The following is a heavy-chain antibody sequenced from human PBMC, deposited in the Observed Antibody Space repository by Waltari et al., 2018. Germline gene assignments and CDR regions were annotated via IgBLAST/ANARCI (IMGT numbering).Heavy chain of an antibody. J-gene: IGHJ6*02. D-gene: IGHD6-6*01. V-gene: IGHV1-69*02. CDR1: GGTFSSYT. CDR3: ASVNPYIAARVGGRGYYYYGMDV. Sequence: QVQLVQSGAEVKKPGSSVKVSCKASGGTFSSYTISWVRQAPGQGLEWMGRIIPILGIANYAQKFQGRVTITADKSTSTAYMELSSLRSEDTAVYYCASVNPYIAARVGGRGYYYYGMDVWGQGTTVTVSS. CDR2: IIPILGIA.